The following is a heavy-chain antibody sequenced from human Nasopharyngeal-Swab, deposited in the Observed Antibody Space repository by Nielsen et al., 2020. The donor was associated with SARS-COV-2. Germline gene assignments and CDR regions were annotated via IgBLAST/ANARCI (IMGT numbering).Heavy chain of an antibody. Sequence: GGSLRLSCAASGFTFSSYSMNWVRQAPGKGLEWVSSISSSSSYIYYADSVKGRFTISRDNAKNSPYLQMNSLRAEDTAVYYCAREYKYSGYVNIERGYYYYGMDVWGQGTTVTVSS. V-gene: IGHV3-21*01. D-gene: IGHD5-12*01. J-gene: IGHJ6*02. CDR3: AREYKYSGYVNIERGYYYYGMDV. CDR2: ISSSSSYI. CDR1: GFTFSSYS.